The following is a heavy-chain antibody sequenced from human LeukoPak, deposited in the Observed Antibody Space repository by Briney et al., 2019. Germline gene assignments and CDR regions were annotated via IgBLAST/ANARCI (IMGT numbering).Heavy chain of an antibody. D-gene: IGHD2-2*01. CDR3: AKDLGSRRPGIVGVPAAMGDY. Sequence: PGGSLRLSCAASEFTFSSYAMSWVRQAPGKGLEWVSTISGSGGNTYYAVSVKGRFTISRDNSKNTLSLQMNSLRAEDTAVYYCAKDLGSRRPGIVGVPAAMGDYWGQGTLVTVSS. CDR2: ISGSGGNT. CDR1: EFTFSSYA. V-gene: IGHV3-23*01. J-gene: IGHJ4*02.